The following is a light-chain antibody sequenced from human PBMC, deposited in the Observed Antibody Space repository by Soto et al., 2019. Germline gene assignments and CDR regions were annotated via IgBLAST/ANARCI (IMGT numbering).Light chain of an antibody. Sequence: QSVLTQPPSVSGSPGRSVTISCTGASSDVGSYDRVSWYQQPPGTAPKLMIYEVSNRPSGVPDRFSGSKSGNTASLTISGLQAEDEADYYCSSYISRSTTVLFGGGTKVTVL. V-gene: IGLV2-18*02. CDR2: EVS. J-gene: IGLJ2*01. CDR3: SSYISRSTTVL. CDR1: SSDVGSYDR.